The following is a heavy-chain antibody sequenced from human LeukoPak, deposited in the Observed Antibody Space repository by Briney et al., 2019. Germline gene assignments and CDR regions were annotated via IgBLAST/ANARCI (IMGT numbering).Heavy chain of an antibody. D-gene: IGHD6-13*01. CDR3: AKYSSSWFYYYYMDV. CDR2: ISGSGGST. V-gene: IGHV3-23*01. J-gene: IGHJ6*03. Sequence: SGGSLRLSCAASGFTFSSYGMSWVRQAPGKGLEWVSAISGSGGSTYYADSVKGRFTISRDNSKNTLYLQMNSLRAEDTAVYYCAKYSSSWFYYYYMDVWGKGTTVTISS. CDR1: GFTFSSYG.